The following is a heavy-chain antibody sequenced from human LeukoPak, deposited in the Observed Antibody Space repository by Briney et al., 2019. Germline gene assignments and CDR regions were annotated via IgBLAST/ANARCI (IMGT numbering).Heavy chain of an antibody. CDR1: GSTFTGCY. Sequence: ASVKVSCKTSGSTFTGCYIRWVRQAPGQGLEWLGWINPNSGGTQYAAKFQGRVTMTRDTSISTAYMELSSLRSDDTAVFYCATALGSYSSSWYNYYDYGMDVWGQGTTVTVSS. J-gene: IGHJ6*02. CDR2: INPNSGGT. CDR3: ATALGSYSSSWYNYYDYGMDV. V-gene: IGHV1-2*02. D-gene: IGHD6-13*01.